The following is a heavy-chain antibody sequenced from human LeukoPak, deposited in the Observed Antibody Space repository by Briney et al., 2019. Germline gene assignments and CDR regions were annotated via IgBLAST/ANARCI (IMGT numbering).Heavy chain of an antibody. V-gene: IGHV4-4*07. CDR2: IYTSGST. CDR1: GVSISGYY. Sequence: SETLSLTCIVSGVSISGYYWSWLRQPAGKWLEWIGRIYTSGSTNYNPSLESRVTMSVDTSKNQFSLRLSSVTAADTAVYYCARGAYSFDYWGQGTLVTVSS. CDR3: ARGAYSFDY. J-gene: IGHJ4*02.